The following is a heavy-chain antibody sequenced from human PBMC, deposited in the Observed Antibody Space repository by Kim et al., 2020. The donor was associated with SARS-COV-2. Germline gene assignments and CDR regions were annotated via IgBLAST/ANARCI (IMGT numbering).Heavy chain of an antibody. Sequence: SGKGRFTISRDNAKNSLYLQMNSLRAEDTAVYYCARALVDYYDTSTYPDYWGQGTLVTVSS. J-gene: IGHJ4*02. V-gene: IGHV3-11*01. CDR3: ARALVDYYDTSTYPDY. D-gene: IGHD3-22*01.